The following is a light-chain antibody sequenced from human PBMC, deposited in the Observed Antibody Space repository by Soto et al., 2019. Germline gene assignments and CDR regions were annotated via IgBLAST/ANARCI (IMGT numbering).Light chain of an antibody. CDR2: AAS. CDR3: QQLNSYPWT. J-gene: IGKJ1*01. V-gene: IGKV1-9*01. Sequence: IQLTQSPSSLSASVGDRVTITCRASQGISSYLAWYQQKPGKAPKLLIYAASTLQGGVPSRFSGSGSGTDFTLTISSLQPEDFATYDCQQLNSYPWTFGQGTKVESK. CDR1: QGISSY.